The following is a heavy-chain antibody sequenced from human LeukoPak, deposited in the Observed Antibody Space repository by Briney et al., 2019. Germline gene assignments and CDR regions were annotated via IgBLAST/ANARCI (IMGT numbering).Heavy chain of an antibody. CDR1: VGSFSGFY. Sequence: QPSDTLSLTGAVYVGSFSGFYWSWIRQPRGKGLEWMGEINHSGSTNYNPSLKSRVTISVDTSKNQFSLKLSSVTAADTAVYYCARVGVLRYFDWLLSKVYYFDYWGQGTLVTVSS. J-gene: IGHJ4*02. V-gene: IGHV4-34*01. CDR3: ARVGVLRYFDWLLSKVYYFDY. CDR2: INHSGST. D-gene: IGHD3-9*01.